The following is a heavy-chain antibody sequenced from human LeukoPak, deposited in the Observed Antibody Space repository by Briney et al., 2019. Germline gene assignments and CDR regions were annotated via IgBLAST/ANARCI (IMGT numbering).Heavy chain of an antibody. J-gene: IGHJ5*02. CDR2: ISAYNGDR. V-gene: IGHV1-18*04. Sequence: ASVKVSCKASGYTFTNYGVTWVRQAPGQGLEWIGWISAYNGDRNYVQKFQGRVTMTTDTSTSTAYMELRNLTSDGSATSYCARDTNSGGDVTWFDPWGQGTLVTVFS. D-gene: IGHD6-19*01. CDR3: ARDTNSGGDVTWFDP. CDR1: GYTFTNYG.